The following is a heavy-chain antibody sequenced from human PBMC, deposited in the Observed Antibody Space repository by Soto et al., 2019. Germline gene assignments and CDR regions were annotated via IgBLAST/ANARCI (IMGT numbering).Heavy chain of an antibody. J-gene: IGHJ4*02. Sequence: ASVKVSCKVSGYTLTELSMHWARQAPGKGLEWMGGFDPEDGETIYAQRFQGRVTMTEDTSTDTAYMELSSLRSEDTAVYFCATGLPYRSYWKYFDSSGQGTLVPVSS. CDR1: GYTLTELS. CDR2: FDPEDGET. V-gene: IGHV1-24*01. D-gene: IGHD6-6*01. CDR3: ATGLPYRSYWKYFDS.